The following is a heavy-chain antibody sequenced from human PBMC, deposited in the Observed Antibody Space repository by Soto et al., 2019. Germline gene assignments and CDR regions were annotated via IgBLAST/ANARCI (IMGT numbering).Heavy chain of an antibody. Sequence: PSETLSLTCTVSGDSITSNSYFWAWIRQLPGKGLEWIGSIYYSGTTYYNPSLKSRVTISVDRSKNQFSLKLSSVTAADTAVYYCVRTAYQGGYWGQGTLVTVSS. CDR2: IYYSGTT. V-gene: IGHV4-39*07. J-gene: IGHJ4*02. CDR1: GDSITSNSYF. CDR3: VRTAYQGGY. D-gene: IGHD3-16*01.